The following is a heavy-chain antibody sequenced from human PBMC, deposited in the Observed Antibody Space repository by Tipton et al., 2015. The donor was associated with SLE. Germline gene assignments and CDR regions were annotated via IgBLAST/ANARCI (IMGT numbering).Heavy chain of an antibody. CDR3: ARRLGHSDY. CDR2: IYYSGST. CDR1: GGSIRNGGYS. Sequence: TLSLTCAVSGGSIRNGGYSWNWIRQPPGKGLEWIGYIYYSGSTNYNPSLKSRVTISVDTSKNQFSLKLSSVTAADTAVYYCARRLGHSDYWGQGTLVTVSS. D-gene: IGHD6-19*01. J-gene: IGHJ4*02. V-gene: IGHV4-61*08.